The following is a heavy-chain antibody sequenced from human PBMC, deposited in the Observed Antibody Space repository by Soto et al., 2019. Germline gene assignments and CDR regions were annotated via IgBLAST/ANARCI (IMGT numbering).Heavy chain of an antibody. CDR1: GGSISSGGYY. CDR3: ARGRSSTSPYPIGY. V-gene: IGHV4-31*03. D-gene: IGHD2-2*01. CDR2: IYYSGST. J-gene: IGHJ4*02. Sequence: QVQLQESGPGLVKSSQTLSLTCTVSGGSISSGGYYWSWIRQHPGKGLEWIGYIYYSGSTYYNPSLKSRVTISVDTSKNQFSQKLSSVTAADTAVYYCARGRSSTSPYPIGYWGQGTLVTVSS.